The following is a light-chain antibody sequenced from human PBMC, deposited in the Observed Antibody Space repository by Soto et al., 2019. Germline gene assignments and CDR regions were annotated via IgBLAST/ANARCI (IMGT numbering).Light chain of an antibody. CDR2: DAS. V-gene: IGKV3-15*01. CDR1: QSVGSN. Sequence: EIVMTQSPATLSVSPGESATLSCRASQSVGSNLAWYQQKPGQALRLLIYDASTRATGIPARFSGSGSGTEFILTISSLQSEDFAIYYCQQYTTWPTFGHGTEVDIK. J-gene: IGKJ1*01. CDR3: QQYTTWPT.